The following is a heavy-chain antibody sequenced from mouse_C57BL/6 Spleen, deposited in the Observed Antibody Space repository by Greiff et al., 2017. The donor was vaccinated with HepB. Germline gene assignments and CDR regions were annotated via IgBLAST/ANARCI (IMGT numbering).Heavy chain of an antibody. CDR3: ARMRYYGSSPYFDV. J-gene: IGHJ1*03. D-gene: IGHD1-1*01. V-gene: IGHV1-18*01. CDR1: GYTFTDYN. Sequence: EVKLVESGPELVKPGASVKIPCKASGYTFTDYNMDWVKQSHGKSLEWIGDINPNNGGTIYNQKFKGKATLTVDKSSSTAYMELRSLTSEDTAVYYCARMRYYGSSPYFDVWGTGTTVTVSS. CDR2: INPNNGGT.